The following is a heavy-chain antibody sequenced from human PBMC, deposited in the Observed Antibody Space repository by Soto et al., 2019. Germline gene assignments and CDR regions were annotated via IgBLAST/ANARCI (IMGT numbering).Heavy chain of an antibody. CDR2: ISGSGGST. CDR1: GFTFSSYA. V-gene: IGHV3-23*01. D-gene: IGHD3-22*01. Sequence: GGSLRLSCAASGFTFSSYAMSWVRQAPGKGLEWVSAISGSGGSTYYADSVKGRFTISRDNSKNTLYLQMNSLRAEDTAVYYCARDLKTSPPDYYDSSGYYLAAFDIWGQGTMVTVSS. CDR3: ARDLKTSPPDYYDSSGYYLAAFDI. J-gene: IGHJ3*02.